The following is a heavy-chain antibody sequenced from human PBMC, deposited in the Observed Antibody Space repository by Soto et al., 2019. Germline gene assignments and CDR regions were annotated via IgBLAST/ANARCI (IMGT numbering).Heavy chain of an antibody. V-gene: IGHV1-3*01. CDR3: ARDLGNYDFWSGYSQNWFDP. J-gene: IGHJ5*02. Sequence: ASVKVSCKASGYTFTSYAMHWVRQAPGQRLEWMGWINAGNGNTKYSQKFQGRVTITRDTSASTAYMELSSLRSEDTAVYYCARDLGNYDFWSGYSQNWFDPWGQGTLVTVSS. D-gene: IGHD3-3*01. CDR2: INAGNGNT. CDR1: GYTFTSYA.